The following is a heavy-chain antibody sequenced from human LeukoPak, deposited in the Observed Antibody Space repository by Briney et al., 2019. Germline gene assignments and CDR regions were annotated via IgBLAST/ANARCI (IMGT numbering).Heavy chain of an antibody. Sequence: GSVKVSCKASGYTFTSYGISWVRQAPGQGLEWMGWISAYNGNTNYAQKPQGRVTMTTDTSTSTAYMELRSLRSDDTAVYYCARESYYYDSSGGAFDIWGQGTMVTVSS. CDR2: ISAYNGNT. CDR3: ARESYYYDSSGGAFDI. V-gene: IGHV1-18*01. D-gene: IGHD3-22*01. CDR1: GYTFTSYG. J-gene: IGHJ3*02.